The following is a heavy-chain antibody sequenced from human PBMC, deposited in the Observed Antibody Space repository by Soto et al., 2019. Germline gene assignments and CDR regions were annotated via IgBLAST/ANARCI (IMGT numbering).Heavy chain of an antibody. CDR2: IYHSGST. V-gene: IGHV4-30-2*01. J-gene: IGHJ5*02. Sequence: SETLSLTCAVSGGSISSGGYSWSWIRQPPGKGLEWIGYIYHSGSTYYNPSLKSRVTISVDRSKNQFSLKLSSVTAADTAVYYCARDHHLRFLEWPSVWFDPWGQGTLVTVSS. CDR1: GGSISSGGYS. D-gene: IGHD3-3*01. CDR3: ARDHHLRFLEWPSVWFDP.